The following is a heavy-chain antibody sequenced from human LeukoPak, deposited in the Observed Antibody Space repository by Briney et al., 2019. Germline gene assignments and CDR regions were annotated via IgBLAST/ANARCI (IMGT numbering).Heavy chain of an antibody. D-gene: IGHD3-22*01. J-gene: IGHJ5*02. Sequence: ASVKVSCKVSGYTFTSYGISWVRQAPGQGLEWMGWISAYNGNTNYAQKLQGRVTMTTDTSTSTAYMELRSLRSDDTAVYYCARVPRITMIVNIGENWFDPWGQGTLVTVSS. V-gene: IGHV1-18*01. CDR2: ISAYNGNT. CDR3: ARVPRITMIVNIGENWFDP. CDR1: GYTFTSYG.